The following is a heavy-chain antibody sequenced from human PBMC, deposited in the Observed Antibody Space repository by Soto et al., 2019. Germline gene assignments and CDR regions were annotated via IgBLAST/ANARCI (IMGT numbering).Heavy chain of an antibody. V-gene: IGHV3-30-3*01. D-gene: IGHD2-8*02. Sequence: QVQLVESGGGVVQPGRSLRLSCAASGFNFNTYTFNWVRQAPGKGLEWVAMISPDGSKTNYADALKGRFTISRDNSNNKLFLQMNSLKTEDSAIYFCARGLLEVMVPFDHWGQGTLVTVS. J-gene: IGHJ4*02. CDR1: GFNFNTYT. CDR2: ISPDGSKT. CDR3: ARGLLEVMVPFDH.